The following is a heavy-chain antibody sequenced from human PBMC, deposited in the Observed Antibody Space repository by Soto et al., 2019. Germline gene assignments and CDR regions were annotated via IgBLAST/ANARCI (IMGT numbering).Heavy chain of an antibody. CDR1: GFTFSSYA. Sequence: GGSLRLSCAASGFTFSSYAMSWVRQAPGKGLEWVSAISGSGGSTDYADSVKGRFTISRDNSKNTLYLQMNSLRAEDTAVYYCAKIRFLEWLPDFDYWGQGTLVTVSS. CDR2: ISGSGGST. D-gene: IGHD3-3*01. CDR3: AKIRFLEWLPDFDY. J-gene: IGHJ4*02. V-gene: IGHV3-23*01.